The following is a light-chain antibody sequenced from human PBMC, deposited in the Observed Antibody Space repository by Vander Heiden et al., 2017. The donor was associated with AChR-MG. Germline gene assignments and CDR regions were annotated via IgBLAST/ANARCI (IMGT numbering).Light chain of an antibody. V-gene: IGKV3-15*01. CDR2: GAS. Sequence: DIVTTHSPATLPVSPGERATLSCRATQSVSSNLSWYQQKPGQAPRLLIYGASTRATGIPARFSGSGSGTEFTLTISSLQSEDFAVYYCQQYNNWPPWTFGQGTKVEIK. CDR3: QQYNNWPPWT. J-gene: IGKJ1*01. CDR1: QSVSSN.